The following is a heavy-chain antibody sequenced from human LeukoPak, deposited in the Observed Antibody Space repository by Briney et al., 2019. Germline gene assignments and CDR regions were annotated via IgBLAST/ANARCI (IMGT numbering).Heavy chain of an antibody. D-gene: IGHD5-18*01. J-gene: IGHJ4*02. V-gene: IGHV4-31*03. CDR3: ARIRGYSYGFEDN. CDR1: GGSVSSGAYY. Sequence: RASETLSLTCTVSGGSVSSGAYYWSWIRQHPGKGLEWIGYIYYSGSTYYNPSLKSRATISVDTSKNQFSLKLSSVTAADTAVYYCARIRGYSYGFEDNWGQGTLVTVSS. CDR2: IYYSGST.